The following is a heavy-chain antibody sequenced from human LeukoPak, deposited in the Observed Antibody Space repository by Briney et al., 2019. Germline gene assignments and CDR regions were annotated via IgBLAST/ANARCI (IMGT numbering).Heavy chain of an antibody. D-gene: IGHD2-15*01. CDR3: ARSKPEYCSGGNCYAPFDY. CDR2: INQSGST. Sequence: AETLTLTCAAYGASFSGYYWSWIRQPPGKGLEWIGEINQSGSTTYTPSLKSRVTISVDTSKNQFSLKLSSVTATDAAVYYCARSKPEYCSGGNCYAPFDYWGQGTLVTVSS. CDR1: GASFSGYY. J-gene: IGHJ4*02. V-gene: IGHV4-34*01.